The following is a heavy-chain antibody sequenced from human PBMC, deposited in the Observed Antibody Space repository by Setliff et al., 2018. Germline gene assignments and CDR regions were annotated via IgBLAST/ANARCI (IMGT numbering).Heavy chain of an antibody. D-gene: IGHD2-2*01. CDR1: GGSINSDSHY. CDR3: ARGPRGCSSTARYFDL. Sequence: SETLSLTCVVSGGSINSDSHYWGWIRQPPGKGLEWIGRIYSSGSTTYYNPSLESRVTISVDTSKNQFSLKLSSVTAADTAVYYCARGPRGCSSTARYFDLWGRGTLVTVSS. J-gene: IGHJ2*01. V-gene: IGHV4-39*07. CDR2: IYSSGST.